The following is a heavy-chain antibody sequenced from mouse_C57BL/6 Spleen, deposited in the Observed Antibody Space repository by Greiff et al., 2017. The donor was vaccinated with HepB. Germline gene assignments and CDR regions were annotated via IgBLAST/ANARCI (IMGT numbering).Heavy chain of an antibody. V-gene: IGHV1-64*01. Sequence: QVQLQQPGAELVKPGASVKLSCKASGYTFTSYWMHWVKQRPGQGLEWIGMIHPNSGSTNYNEKFKSKATLTVDKSSSTAYMQLSSLTSEDSAVYYCARSGYGNYLYYFDYWGQGTTLTVSS. CDR3: ARSGYGNYLYYFDY. J-gene: IGHJ2*01. CDR1: GYTFTSYW. D-gene: IGHD2-10*02. CDR2: IHPNSGST.